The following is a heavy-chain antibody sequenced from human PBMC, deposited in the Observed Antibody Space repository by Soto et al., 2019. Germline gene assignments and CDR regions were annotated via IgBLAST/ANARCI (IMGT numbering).Heavy chain of an antibody. CDR2: IYYRGST. J-gene: IGHJ6*02. CDR1: GGSISGYY. D-gene: IGHD6-13*01. V-gene: IGHV4-59*07. Sequence: QVQLQESGPGLVKPSDTLSLTCTISGGSISGYYWSWIRQPPGKGLEYIGYIYYRGSTNYNPSLKSRVTMSVDTSRNQFSLKVNSVTAADTAVYYCARQHLLPFYYALDVWGQGTTVTVSS. CDR3: ARQHLLPFYYALDV.